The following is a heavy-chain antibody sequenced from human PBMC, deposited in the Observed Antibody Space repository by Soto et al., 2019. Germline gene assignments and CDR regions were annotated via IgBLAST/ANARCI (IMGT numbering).Heavy chain of an antibody. Sequence: ASVKVSCKASGYTFTSYAMHWVRQAPGQRLEWMGWINAGNGNTKYSQKFQGRVTITRDTSASTAYMELSSLRSEDTAVYYCARAGPGYCSSTSCYDNWFDPWGHGTLVTVSS. CDR3: ARAGPGYCSSTSCYDNWFDP. CDR1: GYTFTSYA. V-gene: IGHV1-3*01. CDR2: INAGNGNT. J-gene: IGHJ5*02. D-gene: IGHD2-2*01.